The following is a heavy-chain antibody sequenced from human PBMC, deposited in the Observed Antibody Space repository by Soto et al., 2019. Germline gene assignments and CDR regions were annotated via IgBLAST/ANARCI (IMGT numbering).Heavy chain of an antibody. CDR1: GYTFTGYY. D-gene: IGHD2-15*01. V-gene: IGHV1-2*04. CDR3: ARGRGSRQIDAFDI. CDR2: INPNSGGT. J-gene: IGHJ3*02. Sequence: ASLKVSCKASGYTFTGYYMHWVRQAPGQGLEWMGWINPNSGGTNYAQKFQGWVTMTRDTSISTAYMELSRLRSDDTAVYYCARGRGSRQIDAFDIWGQGTMVTVSS.